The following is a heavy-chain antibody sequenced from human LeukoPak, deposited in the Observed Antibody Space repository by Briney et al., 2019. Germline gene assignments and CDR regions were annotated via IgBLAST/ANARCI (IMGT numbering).Heavy chain of an antibody. V-gene: IGHV4-59*01. CDR2: IYYSGST. J-gene: IGHJ3*02. Sequence: SETLSLTCTVSGGSISSYYWSWIRQPPGKGLEWIGYIYYSGSTNYNPSLKSRVTISVDTSKNQFSLKLSSVTAADTAVYYCARGYEGGPGAFDIWGQGTMVTVSS. D-gene: IGHD2-15*01. CDR3: ARGYEGGPGAFDI. CDR1: GGSISSYY.